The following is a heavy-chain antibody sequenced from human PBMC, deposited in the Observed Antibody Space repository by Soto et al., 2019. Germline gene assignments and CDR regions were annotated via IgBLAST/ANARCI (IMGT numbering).Heavy chain of an antibody. CDR3: ARDTYYDFWSGYLPHYYYYGMDV. CDR1: GGSISSYY. V-gene: IGHV4-4*07. Sequence: ASETLSLTCTVSGGSISSYYWSWIRQPAGKGLEWIGRIYTSGSTNYNPSLKSRVTMSVDTSKNQFSLKLSSVTAADTAVYYCARDTYYDFWSGYLPHYYYYGMDVWGQGTTVTVSS. D-gene: IGHD3-3*01. J-gene: IGHJ6*02. CDR2: IYTSGST.